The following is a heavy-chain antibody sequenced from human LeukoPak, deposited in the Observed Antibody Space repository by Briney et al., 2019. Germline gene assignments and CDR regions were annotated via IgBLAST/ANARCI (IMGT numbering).Heavy chain of an antibody. CDR1: GFTFSSYS. D-gene: IGHD5-18*01. J-gene: IGHJ3*02. V-gene: IGHV3-21*01. CDR2: ISSSSSYI. CDR3: ARDTAMVNGAFDI. Sequence: AGGSLRLSCAASGFTFSSYSMNWVRQAPGKGLEWVSSISSSSSYIYYADSVRGRFTISRDNAKNSLYLQMNSLRAEDTAVYYCARDTAMVNGAFDIWGQGTMVTVSS.